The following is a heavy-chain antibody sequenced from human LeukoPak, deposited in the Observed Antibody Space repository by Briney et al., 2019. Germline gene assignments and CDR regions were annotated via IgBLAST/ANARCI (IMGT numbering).Heavy chain of an antibody. Sequence: RTLSLSSIVSGGSLISGDYGSSSVRPPPRDCLEWVGYIYHNGDTYYNPSLKCRVSISVDTSKNQFSLKLSSVTAADTAVYYCARAGVVPAAINRAFDIWGQGSVVTVSS. J-gene: IGHJ3*02. D-gene: IGHD2-2*02. CDR2: IYHNGDT. CDR3: ARAGVVPAAINRAFDI. V-gene: IGHV4-30-4*08. CDR1: GGSLISGDYG.